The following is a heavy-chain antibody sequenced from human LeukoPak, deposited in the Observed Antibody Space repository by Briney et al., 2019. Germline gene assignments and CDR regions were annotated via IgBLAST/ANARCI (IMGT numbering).Heavy chain of an antibody. CDR3: TRDPSIVGASFGYYGMDV. CDR2: IRSKAYGGTT. V-gene: IGHV3-49*04. J-gene: IGHJ6*02. Sequence: PGGSLRLSCAASGFTFSSYAMSWVRQAPGKGLEWVGFIRSKAYGGTTEYAASVKGRFTISRDDSKSIAYLQMNSLKTEDTAVYYCTRDPSIVGASFGYYGMDVWGQGTTVTVSS. CDR1: GFTFSSYA. D-gene: IGHD1-26*01.